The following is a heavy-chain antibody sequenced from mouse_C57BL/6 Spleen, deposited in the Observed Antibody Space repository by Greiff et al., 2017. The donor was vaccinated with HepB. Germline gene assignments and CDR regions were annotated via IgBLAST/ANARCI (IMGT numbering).Heavy chain of an antibody. Sequence: EVQRVESGGGLVQPKGSLKLSCAASGFSFNTYAMNWVRQAPGKGLEWVARIRSKSNNYATYYADSVKDRFTISRDDSESMLYLQMNNLKTEDTAMYYCVRQYGNYVDRYFDVWGTGTTVTVSS. J-gene: IGHJ1*03. CDR2: IRSKSNNYAT. V-gene: IGHV10-1*01. CDR3: VRQYGNYVDRYFDV. D-gene: IGHD2-10*02. CDR1: GFSFNTYA.